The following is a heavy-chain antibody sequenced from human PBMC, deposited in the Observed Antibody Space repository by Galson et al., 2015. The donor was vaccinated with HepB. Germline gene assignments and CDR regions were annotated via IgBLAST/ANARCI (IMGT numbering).Heavy chain of an antibody. CDR2: ISAYNGNT. J-gene: IGHJ5*02. Sequence: SVKVSCKASGYTFTSYGISWVRQAPGQGLEWMGWISAYNGNTNYAQKLQGRVTMTTDTSTSTAYMELRSLRSDDTAVYYCAREVYGDYVLWFDPWGQGTLVIVSS. CDR3: AREVYGDYVLWFDP. CDR1: GYTFTSYG. V-gene: IGHV1-18*01. D-gene: IGHD4-17*01.